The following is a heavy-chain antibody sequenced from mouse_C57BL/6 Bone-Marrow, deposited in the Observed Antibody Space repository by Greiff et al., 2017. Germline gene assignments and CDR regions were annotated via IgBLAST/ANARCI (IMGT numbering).Heavy chain of an antibody. CDR1: GYTFTDYY. CDR3: ASERLSITTVVANFDY. D-gene: IGHD1-1*01. Sequence: VQLQHSGPELVKPGASVKISCKASGYTFTDYYMNWVKQSHGKSLEWIGDINPNNGGTSYNQKFKGKATLTVDKSSSTAYMELRSLTSEDSAVYYCASERLSITTVVANFDYWGQGTTLTVSS. J-gene: IGHJ2*01. V-gene: IGHV1-26*01. CDR2: INPNNGGT.